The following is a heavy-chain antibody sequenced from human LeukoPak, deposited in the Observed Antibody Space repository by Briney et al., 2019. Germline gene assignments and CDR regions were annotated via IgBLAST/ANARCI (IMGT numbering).Heavy chain of an antibody. CDR3: ARIMSTYYDSSGYYFNEGVDWFDP. V-gene: IGHV1-18*01. D-gene: IGHD3-22*01. Sequence: ASVKVSCKASGGSFSRYAISWVRQAPGQGLEWMGWISAYNGNTNYAQKLQGRVTMTTDTSTSTAYMELRSLRSDDTAVYYCARIMSTYYDSSGYYFNEGVDWFDPWGQGTLVTVSS. CDR1: GGSFSRYA. CDR2: ISAYNGNT. J-gene: IGHJ5*02.